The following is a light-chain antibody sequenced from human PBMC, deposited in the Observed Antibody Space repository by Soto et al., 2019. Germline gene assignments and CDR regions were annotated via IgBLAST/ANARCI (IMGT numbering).Light chain of an antibody. J-gene: IGLJ3*02. CDR3: CSYTISATFV. Sequence: QSALTQPASVSGSPGQSITISCSGTTNDIGGYNYVSWYQHHPGKVPKVIIYEVRNRPSGVSNRFSGSKSGNTASLTISGLQAEDEADYYCCSYTISATFVFGGGTKLTVL. CDR1: TNDIGGYNY. CDR2: EVR. V-gene: IGLV2-14*01.